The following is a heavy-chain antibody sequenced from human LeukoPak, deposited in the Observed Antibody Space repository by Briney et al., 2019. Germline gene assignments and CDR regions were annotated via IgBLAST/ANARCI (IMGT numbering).Heavy chain of an antibody. V-gene: IGHV1-2*02. CDR1: GYTFTGYY. CDR2: INPNSGGT. J-gene: IGHJ4*02. D-gene: IGHD4-23*01. CDR3: ARVEGNHGGNSVSDDY. Sequence: ASVKVCCKASGYTFTGYYMHWVRQAPGQGLEWMGWINPNSGGTNYAQKFQGRVTMTRDTSISTAYMELSRLRSDDTAVYYCARVEGNHGGNSVSDDYWGQGTLVTVSS.